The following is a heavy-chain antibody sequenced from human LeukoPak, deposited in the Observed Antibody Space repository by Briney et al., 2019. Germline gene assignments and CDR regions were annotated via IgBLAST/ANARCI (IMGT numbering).Heavy chain of an antibody. CDR3: ARGGTMVRGVMGY. Sequence: ASVKVSCKAPGGTFSSYAISWVRQAPGQGLEWMGRIIPILGIANYAQKFQGRVTITADKSTSTAYMELSSLRSEDTAVYYCARGGTMVRGVMGYWGQGTLVTVSS. J-gene: IGHJ4*02. V-gene: IGHV1-69*04. CDR1: GGTFSSYA. D-gene: IGHD3-10*01. CDR2: IIPILGIA.